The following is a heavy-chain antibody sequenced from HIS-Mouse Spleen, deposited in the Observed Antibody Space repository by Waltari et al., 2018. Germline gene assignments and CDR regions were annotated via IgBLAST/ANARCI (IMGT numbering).Heavy chain of an antibody. CDR3: ARDDSRLGMAGVGDAFDI. J-gene: IGHJ3*02. V-gene: IGHV3-21*03. CDR2: ISRYRSYI. D-gene: IGHD7-27*01. CDR1: GFTFSSYS. Sequence: VQLVESGGGLVKPGGSLRLSCAASGFTFSSYSMTWARQAPGKGLGWVTSISRYRSYIYYAESVTGRFTISSVTAENSVNLHMNSLRAENTAVYYCARDDSRLGMAGVGDAFDIWGQGTMVTVSS.